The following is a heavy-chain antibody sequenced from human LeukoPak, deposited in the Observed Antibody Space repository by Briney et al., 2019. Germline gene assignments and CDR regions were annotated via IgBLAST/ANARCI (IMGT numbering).Heavy chain of an antibody. CDR1: GGSISSYY. Sequence: PSETLSLTCTVSGGSISSYYWNWIRQPPGKGLEWIGYIYYSGSTNYNPSLKSRVTISLDTSKNQFSLNLTSVTAADTAVYYCARFTPQGYGWGGYNRFDPWGRGTLVTVSS. J-gene: IGHJ5*02. D-gene: IGHD3-16*01. V-gene: IGHV4-59*01. CDR3: ARFTPQGYGWGGYNRFDP. CDR2: IYYSGST.